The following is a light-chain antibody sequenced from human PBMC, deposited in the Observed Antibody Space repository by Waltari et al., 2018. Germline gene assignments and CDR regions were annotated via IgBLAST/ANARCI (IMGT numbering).Light chain of an antibody. V-gene: IGKV1-33*01. CDR3: QQYDSLPIT. CDR2: GSS. CDR1: QDIRNY. J-gene: IGKJ5*01. Sequence: DIQMTQSPSSLSTSVGDRVTITCQASQDIRNYLNWYQQKPGKAPKLLIHGSSNLETXVPSTXSGSGSGXDFTFTISSXQPEDIAIYYCQQYDSLPITXGQGTRLEIK.